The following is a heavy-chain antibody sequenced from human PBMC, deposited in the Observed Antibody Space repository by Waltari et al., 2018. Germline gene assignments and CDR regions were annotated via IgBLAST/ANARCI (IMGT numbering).Heavy chain of an antibody. J-gene: IGHJ6*02. CDR2: IYTSGST. Sequence: QVQLQESGPGLVKPSETLSLTCTVSGGSISSYYWSGIRQPAGQGLEWIGRIYTSGSTNYNPSLKSRVTMSVDTSKNQFSLKLSSVTAADTAVYYCARTYNWNDVAEPPYYYGMDVWGQGTTVTVSS. CDR1: GGSISSYY. CDR3: ARTYNWNDVAEPPYYYGMDV. D-gene: IGHD1-20*01. V-gene: IGHV4-4*07.